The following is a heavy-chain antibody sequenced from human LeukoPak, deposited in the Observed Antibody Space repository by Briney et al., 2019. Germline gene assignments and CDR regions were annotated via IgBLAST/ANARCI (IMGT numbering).Heavy chain of an antibody. CDR3: AGARIAVAGYDAFDI. V-gene: IGHV4-34*01. J-gene: IGHJ3*02. Sequence: PSETLSLTCAVYGGSFSGYYWSWIRQPPGKGLEWIGEINHSGSTNYNPSLKSRVTISVDTSKNQFSLKLSSVTAADTAVYYCAGARIAVAGYDAFDIWGQGTMVTVSS. D-gene: IGHD6-19*01. CDR1: GGSFSGYY. CDR2: INHSGST.